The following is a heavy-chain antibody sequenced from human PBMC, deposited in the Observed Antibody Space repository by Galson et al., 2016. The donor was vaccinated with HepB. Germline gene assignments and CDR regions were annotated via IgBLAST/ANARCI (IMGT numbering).Heavy chain of an antibody. CDR1: GFSLSTSGVG. V-gene: IGHV2-5*01. CDR2: IYWNGHK. D-gene: IGHD3-10*01. J-gene: IGHJ6*02. CDR3: AHDSSRASGYGMDV. Sequence: PALVKPTQTLTLTCTFSGFSLSTSGVGVGWIRQPPGKALEWLALIYWNGHKRYSPSLNSRLTITKDTSKNQVVLTVTNMDPVDTATYYCAHDSSRASGYGMDVWGQGTTVTVSS.